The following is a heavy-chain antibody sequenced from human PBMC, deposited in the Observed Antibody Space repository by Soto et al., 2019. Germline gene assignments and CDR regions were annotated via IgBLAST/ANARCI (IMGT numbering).Heavy chain of an antibody. CDR2: IYHSGST. D-gene: IGHD3-10*01. CDR3: ARDYYGSGSYYVLHYGMDV. J-gene: IGHJ6*02. Sequence: KPSETLSLTCAVSGGSISSSNWWSWVRQPPGKGLEWIGEIYHSGSTNYNPSLKSRVTISVDKSKNQFSLKLSSVTAADTAVYYCARDYYGSGSYYVLHYGMDVWGQGTTVTVSS. CDR1: GGSISSSNW. V-gene: IGHV4-4*02.